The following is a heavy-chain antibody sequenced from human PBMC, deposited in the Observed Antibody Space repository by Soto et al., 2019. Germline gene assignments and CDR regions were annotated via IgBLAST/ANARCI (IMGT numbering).Heavy chain of an antibody. Sequence: ASVKVSCKASGYTFTSYGISWVRQAPGQGLEWMGWISAYNGNTNYAQKLQGRVTMTTDTSTSTAYMELRSLRSDDTAVYYCARLSYYDSSGLYPIDYWGQGTLVTVSS. V-gene: IGHV1-18*01. D-gene: IGHD3-22*01. J-gene: IGHJ4*02. CDR3: ARLSYYDSSGLYPIDY. CDR2: ISAYNGNT. CDR1: GYTFTSYG.